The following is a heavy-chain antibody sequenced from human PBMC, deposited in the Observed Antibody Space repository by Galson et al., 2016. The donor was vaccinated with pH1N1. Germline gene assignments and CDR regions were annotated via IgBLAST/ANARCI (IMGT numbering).Heavy chain of an antibody. V-gene: IGHV3-30*04. D-gene: IGHD3/OR15-3a*01. CDR2: ISFDGRNE. Sequence: SLRLSCAASGFTFSNYAIHWVRQAPGKGLEWVAVISFDGRNEYYADSVKGRFTIYRDNSKNTMYLQMNSLRAEETAVYYCARDRFLDNWYFDLWGRGTLVTVSS. CDR1: GFTFSNYA. J-gene: IGHJ2*01. CDR3: ARDRFLDNWYFDL.